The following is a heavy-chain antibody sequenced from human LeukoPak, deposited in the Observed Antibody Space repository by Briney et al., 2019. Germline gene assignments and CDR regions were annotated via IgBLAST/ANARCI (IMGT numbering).Heavy chain of an antibody. D-gene: IGHD2-15*01. CDR3: AKKIDTLGTNAFYI. Sequence: VSRRLSCANSGVTVEDYAMGWGRHAPGKGLEWVSLISGDGGSTYYADSVRGRFTISRDNSKNSLYLQMDSLRTEDTAFYYCAKKIDTLGTNAFYIWGQGTMVTVSS. J-gene: IGHJ3*02. V-gene: IGHV3-43*02. CDR2: ISGDGGST. CDR1: GVTVEDYA.